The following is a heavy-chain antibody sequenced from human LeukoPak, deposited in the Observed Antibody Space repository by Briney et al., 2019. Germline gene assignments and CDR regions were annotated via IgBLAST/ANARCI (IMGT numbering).Heavy chain of an antibody. J-gene: IGHJ4*02. Sequence: GGSLRLSCAASRFTFNNYAMDWVRQAPGKGLEWVSAISGSGGRTNYADSVKGRFTVSRDNSKSTLYLQMNSLRAEDTAVYYCAKTDSSDYSYYFDYWGQGTLVTVSS. CDR1: RFTFNNYA. CDR2: ISGSGGRT. V-gene: IGHV3-23*01. CDR3: AKTDSSDYSYYFDY. D-gene: IGHD3-22*01.